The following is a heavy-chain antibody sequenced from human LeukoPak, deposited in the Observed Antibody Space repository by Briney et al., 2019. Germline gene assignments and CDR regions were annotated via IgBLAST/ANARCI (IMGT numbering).Heavy chain of an antibody. J-gene: IGHJ4*02. V-gene: IGHV3-23*01. CDR2: ISGSGGST. CDR3: AKGQQQLVSHYFDY. D-gene: IGHD6-13*01. CDR1: GFTFSSYA. Sequence: GGSLRLSCAASGFTFSSYAMSWVRQAPGKGLEWVSAISGSGGSTYYADSVKGRFTISRDNSMNTLYLQMNSLRAEDTAVYYCAKGQQQLVSHYFDYWGQGTLVTVSS.